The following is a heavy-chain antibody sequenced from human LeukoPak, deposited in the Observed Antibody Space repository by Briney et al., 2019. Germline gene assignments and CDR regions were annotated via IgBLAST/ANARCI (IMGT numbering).Heavy chain of an antibody. Sequence: SETLSLTCAVYDGSLSGYSWTWIRQPPGKGLEWIGEIDHSGSTNYNASLTSRVIISADTSQNQFSLKLTSVTVADTAVYYCARVYVTVVRGRWFDPWGQGTLVTVSS. D-gene: IGHD3-10*01. J-gene: IGHJ5*02. CDR1: DGSLSGYS. V-gene: IGHV4-34*01. CDR2: IDHSGST. CDR3: ARVYVTVVRGRWFDP.